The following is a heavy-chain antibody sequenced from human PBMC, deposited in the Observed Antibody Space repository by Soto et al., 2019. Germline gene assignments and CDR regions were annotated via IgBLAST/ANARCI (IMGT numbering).Heavy chain of an antibody. CDR3: ARDLVLVVTYDRDYYYGMDV. CDR1: GYTFTSYY. Sequence: ASVKVSCKASGYTFTSYYMHWVRQAPGEGLEWMGIINPSGGSTSYAQKFQGRVTTTRDTSTSTVYMELSSLRSEDTAVYYCARDLVLVVTYDRDYYYGMDVWGQGTTVTVSS. CDR2: INPSGGST. J-gene: IGHJ6*02. D-gene: IGHD3-22*01. V-gene: IGHV1-46*01.